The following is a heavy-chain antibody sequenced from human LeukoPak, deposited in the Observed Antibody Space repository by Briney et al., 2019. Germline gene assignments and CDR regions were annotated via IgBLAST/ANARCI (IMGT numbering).Heavy chain of an antibody. CDR2: INPHNGDT. J-gene: IGHJ5*02. V-gene: IGHV1-2*02. CDR1: GYNFTDSY. Sequence: ASVKVSCKASGYNFTDSYMHWVRQTPGQGLEWMGWINPHNGDTNYAQNFQGRVTMTSDTSISTAYMELSSLTYDDTAVYYCARGLPYCSSLRCYFTRQVRFDPWGHGTLVTVSS. D-gene: IGHD2-2*01. CDR3: ARGLPYCSSLRCYFTRQVRFDP.